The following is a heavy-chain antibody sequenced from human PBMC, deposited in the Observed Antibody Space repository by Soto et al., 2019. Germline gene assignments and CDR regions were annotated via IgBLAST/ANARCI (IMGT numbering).Heavy chain of an antibody. Sequence: GGSLRLSSTASGLHFSSYAMSRVRQAPGKALELVSAISGSGGSTCYADSVKGRFTISRDNSKNTLYLQMNSLRAEVMAVYYCAKDLPFWSGYYSHWGQGTLVIVSS. J-gene: IGHJ4*02. CDR3: AKDLPFWSGYYSH. V-gene: IGHV3-23*01. CDR1: GLHFSSYA. D-gene: IGHD3-3*01. CDR2: ISGSGGST.